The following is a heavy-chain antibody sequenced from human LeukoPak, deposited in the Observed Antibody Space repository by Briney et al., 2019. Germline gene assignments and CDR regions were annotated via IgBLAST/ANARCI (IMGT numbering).Heavy chain of an antibody. J-gene: IGHJ6*02. CDR1: GFTFSSYA. D-gene: IGHD4-11*01. Sequence: GGSLRLSCAASGFTFSSYAMSWIRQAPGKGLEWVSYISSSGSTIYYADSVKGRFTISRDNAKNSLYLQMNSLRAEDTAVYYCASDYSIPQRMDVWGQGTTVTVSS. CDR2: ISSSGSTI. V-gene: IGHV3-11*01. CDR3: ASDYSIPQRMDV.